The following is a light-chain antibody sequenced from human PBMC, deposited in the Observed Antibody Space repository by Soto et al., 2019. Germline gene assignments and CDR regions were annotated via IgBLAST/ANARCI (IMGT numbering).Light chain of an antibody. CDR1: DTDVGQDKS. V-gene: IGLV2-14*01. Sequence: QSALTQPASVSGSRGQSIIISFFGRDTDVGQDKSVSWYQQGPGQAPKLLIFEVTNRPSGVSKRFSGSRSGNTASLTISGLQPDDEGDYFCVSYTDTDTLVFGTGTKVTVL. J-gene: IGLJ1*01. CDR3: VSYTDTDTLV. CDR2: EVT.